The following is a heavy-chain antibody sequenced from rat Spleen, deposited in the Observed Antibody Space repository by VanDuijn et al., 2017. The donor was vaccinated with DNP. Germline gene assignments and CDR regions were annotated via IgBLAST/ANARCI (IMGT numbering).Heavy chain of an antibody. Sequence: EVQLVESGGDSVQPGRSLKLSCAASGFTFSDYYMAWVRQAPTKGLEWVAYTNYAGGSTYNGDSVKGRFTISRDNAKSTLYLQINSLRSEDMATYYCARHVLPLRVWDYWGQGTLVTVSS. D-gene: IGHD1-4*01. J-gene: IGHJ3*01. CDR2: TNYAGGST. CDR1: GFTFSDYY. V-gene: IGHV5-22*01. CDR3: ARHVLPLRVWDY.